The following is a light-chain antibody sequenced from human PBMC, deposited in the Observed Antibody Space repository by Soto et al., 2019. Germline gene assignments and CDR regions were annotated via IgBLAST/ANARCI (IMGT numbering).Light chain of an antibody. CDR1: QSVSSN. Sequence: EIVMTQSPATLSVSAGERATLSCRASQSVSSNLAWYQQKPGQAPRLLIYGASTRATGIPARFSGSGSGTEFTLTISSLQSEDFAVYYCQQYNNWPLLTFGGGTKVDTK. CDR2: GAS. V-gene: IGKV3-15*01. J-gene: IGKJ4*01. CDR3: QQYNNWPLLT.